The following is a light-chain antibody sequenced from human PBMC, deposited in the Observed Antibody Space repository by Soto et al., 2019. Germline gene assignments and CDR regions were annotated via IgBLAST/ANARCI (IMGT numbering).Light chain of an antibody. V-gene: IGKV1-27*01. J-gene: IGKJ4*01. CDR1: QGIDNY. Sequence: DIQMTQYPSSLSASVGDRVIITCRASQGIDNYLAWYQQRPGKVPKLLIYAASSLQSGVPSRFSGSGSGTACTLTIRSLQHEDVASYYGRRYEGVPLPVGGGTRGDIK. CDR2: AAS. CDR3: RRYEGVPLP.